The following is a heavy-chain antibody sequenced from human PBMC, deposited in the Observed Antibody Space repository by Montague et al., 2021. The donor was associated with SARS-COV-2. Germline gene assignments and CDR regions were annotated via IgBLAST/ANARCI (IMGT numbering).Heavy chain of an antibody. Sequence: SETLSLTCTVSGGSITVSRYDWGWICQPPGKGLEWIGSVHYTGTTSYNASLKSRLTISVDTSENQFSLKMTSVTASDTAVYHCARHRANAGSFDIWGQGTTVTVSS. V-gene: IGHV4-39*01. CDR3: ARHRANAGSFDI. D-gene: IGHD1-1*01. CDR2: VHYTGTT. J-gene: IGHJ3*02. CDR1: GGSITVSRYD.